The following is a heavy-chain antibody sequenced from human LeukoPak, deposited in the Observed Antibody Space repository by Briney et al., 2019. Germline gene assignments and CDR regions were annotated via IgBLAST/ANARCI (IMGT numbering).Heavy chain of an antibody. V-gene: IGHV4-59*01. CDR2: IYYSGST. CDR3: ARVSRSWSGYYPYYFDY. Sequence: SETLSLTCTVSGGPISSYYWSWMRQPPGKGLEWIGYIYYSGSTTYNPSLKSRVTISVDTSKNQFSLKLSSVTAADTAVYYCARVSRSWSGYYPYYFDYWGQGPLVTVSS. D-gene: IGHD3-3*01. J-gene: IGHJ4*02. CDR1: GGPISSYY.